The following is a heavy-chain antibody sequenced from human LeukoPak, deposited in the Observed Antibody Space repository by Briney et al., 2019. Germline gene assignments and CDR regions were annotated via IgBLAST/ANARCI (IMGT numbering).Heavy chain of an antibody. CDR3: ARDGDASRNHYNGLDV. CDR1: GDSISPYY. J-gene: IGHJ6*02. D-gene: IGHD7-27*01. CDR2: VTYTGST. V-gene: IGHV4-59*01. Sequence: SETLSLTCTVSGDSISPYYWSWIRQSPEKGLEWIGYVTYTGSTEYNPSLKSRVAMSVDRSKNEISLSLHSVSAADTAVYFCARDGDASRNHYNGLDVWGQGTTVTVAS.